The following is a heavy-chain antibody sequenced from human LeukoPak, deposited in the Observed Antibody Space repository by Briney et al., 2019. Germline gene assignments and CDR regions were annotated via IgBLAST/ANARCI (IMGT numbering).Heavy chain of an antibody. J-gene: IGHJ4*02. Sequence: PGGSLILSCAASGFTVSSNYMSGVRQAPGKGLEWVSVIYSGGSTSYADSVKGRFTISRDNSKNTLYLEMNSLRAEDTAIYYCARGPDYAYGWNYFDYWGQGTLVTVSS. CDR3: ARGPDYAYGWNYFDY. V-gene: IGHV3-53*01. CDR1: GFTVSSNY. D-gene: IGHD4-17*01. CDR2: IYSGGST.